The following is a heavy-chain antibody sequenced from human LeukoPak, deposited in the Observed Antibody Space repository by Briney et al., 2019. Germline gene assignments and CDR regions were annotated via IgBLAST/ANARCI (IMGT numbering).Heavy chain of an antibody. Sequence: SQTLSLTCTVSGGSISSGGYYWSWIRQHPGRGLEWIVYIYYSGSTYYNPSLKSRVTISVDTSKNQFSLKLSSVTAADTAVYYCARDSYDSSGYYFPFDYWGQGTLVTVSS. CDR1: GGSISSGGYY. CDR3: ARDSYDSSGYYFPFDY. CDR2: IYYSGST. V-gene: IGHV4-31*03. J-gene: IGHJ4*02. D-gene: IGHD3-22*01.